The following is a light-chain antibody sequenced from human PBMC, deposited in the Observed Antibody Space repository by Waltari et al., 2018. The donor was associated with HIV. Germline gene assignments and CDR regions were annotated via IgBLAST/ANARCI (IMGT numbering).Light chain of an antibody. CDR1: SSHIGHTV. J-gene: IGLJ1*01. V-gene: IGLV1-51*01. CDR2: GHG. Sequence: QSVLTQPPSMPAAPGERVTLSCPGSSSHIGHTVVSSYQQLPGTAPKLLIYGHGSRPSGVPDRFSGSKSGTSATLGITGLQTGDEADYYCGTWDSSLSSYVFGTGTKVTVL. CDR3: GTWDSSLSSYV.